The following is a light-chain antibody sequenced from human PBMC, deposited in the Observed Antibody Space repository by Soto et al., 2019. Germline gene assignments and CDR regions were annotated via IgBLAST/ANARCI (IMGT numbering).Light chain of an antibody. CDR3: SSYRSSSTCYV. CDR2: DVT. CDR1: SDDVGAYDV. J-gene: IGLJ1*01. V-gene: IGLV2-14*03. Sequence: QSALTQPASVSGSPGQWITISCTGTSDDVGAYDVVSWHQEHPGNAPKLMIYDVTQRPSGVANRFSGSKSGNTASLTISGLQAEDEADYYCSSYRSSSTCYVFGAGTKLTVL.